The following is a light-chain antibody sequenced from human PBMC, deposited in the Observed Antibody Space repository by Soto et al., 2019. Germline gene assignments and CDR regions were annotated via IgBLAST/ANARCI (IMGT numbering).Light chain of an antibody. CDR2: DAS. CDR3: QQYGTSPQT. Sequence: EIVLTQSPATLSLSPGERATLSCRASQSVSSYLAWYQQKPGQAPRLLIYDASNRATGIPARFSGSGSGTDFTLTISSLEPEDFAVYHCQQYGTSPQTFGQGTKVEI. CDR1: QSVSSY. V-gene: IGKV3-11*01. J-gene: IGKJ1*01.